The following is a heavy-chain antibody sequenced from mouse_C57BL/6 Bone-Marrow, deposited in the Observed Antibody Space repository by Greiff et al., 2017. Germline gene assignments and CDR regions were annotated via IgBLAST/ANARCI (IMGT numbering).Heavy chain of an antibody. CDR3: TTTARDY. CDR1: GFNIKDDY. CDR2: IDPENGDT. J-gene: IGHJ4*01. Sequence: VQLKQSGAELVRPGASVKLSCTASGFNIKDDYMHWVKQRPEQGLEWIGWIDPENGDTEYASKFQGKATITADTSSNTAYLQLSSLTSEDTAVYYCTTTARDYWGQGTSVTVSS. V-gene: IGHV14-4*01.